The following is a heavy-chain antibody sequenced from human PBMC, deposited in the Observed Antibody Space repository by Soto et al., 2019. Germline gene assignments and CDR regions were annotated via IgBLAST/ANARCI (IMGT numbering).Heavy chain of an antibody. J-gene: IGHJ6*03. V-gene: IGHV3-53*04. CDR3: ARSPGYCSSTSCLYYMDV. CDR1: GFTVSSNY. Sequence: GGSLRLSCAASGFTVSSNYMSWVRQAPGKGLEWVSVIYSGGSTYYADSVKGRFTISRHNSKNTLYLQMNSLRAEDTAVYYCARSPGYCSSTSCLYYMDVWGKGTTVTVSS. CDR2: IYSGGST. D-gene: IGHD2-2*01.